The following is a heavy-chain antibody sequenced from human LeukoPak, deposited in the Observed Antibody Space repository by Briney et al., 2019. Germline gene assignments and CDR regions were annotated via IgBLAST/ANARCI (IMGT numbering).Heavy chain of an antibody. CDR2: VNHSGSA. CDR1: GGSFSGHY. V-gene: IGHV4-34*01. CDR3: ARAARAGDKRFDY. Sequence: PSETLSLTCAVYGGSFSGHYWSWIRQSTGKGLEWIGEVNHSGSANYNPSLKSRVTISADTSKNQFSLELSSVTAADTAVYFCARAARAGDKRFDYWGQGTLVTVSS. D-gene: IGHD6-13*01. J-gene: IGHJ4*02.